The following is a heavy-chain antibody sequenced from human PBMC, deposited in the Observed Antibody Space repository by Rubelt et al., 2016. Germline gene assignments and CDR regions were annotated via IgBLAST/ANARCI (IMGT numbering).Heavy chain of an antibody. Sequence: QVQLQESGPGLVKPSGTLSLTCAVSGGSISSSTYYWGWIRQPPGKGLEWIGSIYYSGSTYYNPSLNSRVTISVDTSKIQFSLKLSSVTTADTAVYFCVRMYNWSDVGTTSWGQGTLVTVSS. CDR2: IYYSGST. V-gene: IGHV4-39*07. J-gene: IGHJ4*02. D-gene: IGHD1-1*01. CDR1: GGSISSSTYY. CDR3: VRMYNWSDVGTTS.